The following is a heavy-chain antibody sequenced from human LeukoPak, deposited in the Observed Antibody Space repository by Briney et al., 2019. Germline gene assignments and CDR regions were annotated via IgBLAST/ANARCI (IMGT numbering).Heavy chain of an antibody. Sequence: PSETLSLTCAVSGYSISSGYYWGWIRQPPGKGLEWIGSIYYSGSTYYNPPLKSRVTISIDTSKNQFSLKLSSVTAADTAVYYCARDQEGYYDILTGPSRWGKGTTVTVSS. CDR1: GYSISSGYY. CDR3: ARDQEGYYDILTGPSR. D-gene: IGHD3-9*01. V-gene: IGHV4-38-2*02. J-gene: IGHJ6*04. CDR2: IYYSGST.